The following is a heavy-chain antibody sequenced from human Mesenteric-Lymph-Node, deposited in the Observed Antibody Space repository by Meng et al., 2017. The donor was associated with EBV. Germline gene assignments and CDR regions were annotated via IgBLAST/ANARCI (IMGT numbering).Heavy chain of an antibody. V-gene: IGHV1-3*04. CDR2: ISTGYDKT. CDR3: ARDPGYSSSWLDY. CDR1: GYNFSNHA. Sequence: VQLVPCGAERKKPGSAGRGSCKASGYNFSNHAIHLVRQAPGQRPALMGWISTGYDKTKYLQKFQGRVSFTRDTSATTVYMELSRLTSEDTAVYYCARDPGYSSSWLDYWGQGTLVTVSS. J-gene: IGHJ4*02. D-gene: IGHD6-13*01.